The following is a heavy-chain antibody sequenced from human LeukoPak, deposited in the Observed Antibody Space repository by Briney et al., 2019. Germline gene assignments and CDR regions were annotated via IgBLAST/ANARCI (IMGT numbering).Heavy chain of an antibody. CDR3: ARDLARWLDTNWFDP. V-gene: IGHV1-2*02. J-gene: IGHJ5*02. Sequence: VASVKVSCKASGYTFTNYGFSWVRQAPGQGLEWMGWINPNSGGTNYAQKFQGRVTMTRDTSISTAYMELSRLRSDDTAVYYCARDLARWLDTNWFDPWGQGTLVTVSS. D-gene: IGHD6-19*01. CDR1: GYTFTNYG. CDR2: INPNSGGT.